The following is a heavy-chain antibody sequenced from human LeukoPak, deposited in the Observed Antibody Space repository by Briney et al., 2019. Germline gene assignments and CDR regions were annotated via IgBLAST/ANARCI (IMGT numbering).Heavy chain of an antibody. CDR3: ARERYFVRRAPFDY. V-gene: IGHV3-7*05. D-gene: IGHD3-9*01. CDR1: GFTFSRYL. Sequence: PGGSLRLSCAASGFTFSRYLMSWVRQAPGKGLEWVANIKQDGSEKYYVDSVRGRFTISRDDAKNSLYLQLNSLRAEDTAVYYCARERYFVRRAPFDYSGQRTLVTVSS. CDR2: IKQDGSEK. J-gene: IGHJ4*02.